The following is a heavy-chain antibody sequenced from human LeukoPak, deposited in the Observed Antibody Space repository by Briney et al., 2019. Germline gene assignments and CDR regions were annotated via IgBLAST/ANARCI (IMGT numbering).Heavy chain of an antibody. Sequence: PSEALSLTCTVSGGSISSYYWSWIRQPAGKGLEWIGRIYTSGSTNYNPSLKSRVTMSVDTSKNQFSLKLSSVTAADTAVYYCARGSAAGTGNWFDPWGQGTLVTVSS. CDR1: GGSISSYY. V-gene: IGHV4-4*07. CDR2: IYTSGST. CDR3: ARGSAAGTGNWFDP. J-gene: IGHJ5*02. D-gene: IGHD6-13*01.